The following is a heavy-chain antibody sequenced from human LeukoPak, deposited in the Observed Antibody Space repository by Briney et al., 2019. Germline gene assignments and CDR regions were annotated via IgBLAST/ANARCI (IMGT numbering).Heavy chain of an antibody. CDR2: IYYSGST. J-gene: IGHJ5*02. V-gene: IGHV4-59*01. Sequence: PSETLSLTCTVSGGSISSYYWSWIRPPPGKGLEWIGYIYYSGSTNYNPSLKSRVTISVDTSKNQFSLKLSSVTAADTAVYYCARVTGGYSYGPNWFDPWGKGTLVTVSS. CDR3: ARVTGGYSYGPNWFDP. D-gene: IGHD5-18*01. CDR1: GGSISSYY.